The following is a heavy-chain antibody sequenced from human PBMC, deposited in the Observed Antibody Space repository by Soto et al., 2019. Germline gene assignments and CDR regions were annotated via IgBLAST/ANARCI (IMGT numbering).Heavy chain of an antibody. V-gene: IGHV3-49*03. CDR2: IRSKAYGGTT. CDR3: TRGCSSTSCHYYYYYGMDV. J-gene: IGHJ6*02. D-gene: IGHD2-2*01. CDR1: GFTFGDYA. Sequence: GGSLRLSCTASGFTFGDYAMSWFRQAPGKGLQWVGFIRSKAYGGTTEYAASVKGRFTISRDDSKSIAYLQMNSLKTEDTAVYYCTRGCSSTSCHYYYYYGMDVWGQGTTVTVSS.